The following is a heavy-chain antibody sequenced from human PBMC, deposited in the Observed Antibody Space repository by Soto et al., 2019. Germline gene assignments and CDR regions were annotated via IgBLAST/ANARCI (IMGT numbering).Heavy chain of an antibody. Sequence: GGSLRLSCAASGFTFSSYSMNWVRQAPGKGLEWVSYISSSSSTIYYADSVKGRFTISRDNAKNSLYLQMNSLRDEDTAVYYCARDIPLVGGGRCTFDYWGQGSLVTVSS. J-gene: IGHJ4*02. CDR2: ISSSSSTI. D-gene: IGHD2-15*01. CDR1: GFTFSSYS. V-gene: IGHV3-48*02. CDR3: ARDIPLVGGGRCTFDY.